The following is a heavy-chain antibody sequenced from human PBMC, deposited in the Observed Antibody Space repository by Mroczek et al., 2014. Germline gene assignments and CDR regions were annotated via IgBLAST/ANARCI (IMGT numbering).Heavy chain of an antibody. CDR3: ARGGPRDYGAVGFDY. CDR1: GGSISSGGYY. CDR2: IYYSGST. Sequence: QVQLVESGPGLVKPSQTLSLTCTVSGGSISSGGYYWSWIRQHPGKGLEWIGYIYYSGSTYYNPSLKSRVTISVDTSKNQFSLKLSSVTAADTAVYCCARGGPRDYGAVGFDYWGQGTLVTVSS. D-gene: IGHD4-17*01. J-gene: IGHJ4*02. V-gene: IGHV4-31*03.